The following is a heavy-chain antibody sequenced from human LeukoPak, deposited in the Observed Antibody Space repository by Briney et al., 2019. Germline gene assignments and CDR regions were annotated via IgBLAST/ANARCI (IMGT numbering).Heavy chain of an antibody. CDR2: ISSSSSTI. J-gene: IGHJ4*02. V-gene: IGHV3-48*04. CDR3: ARGSRFGELSGD. D-gene: IGHD3-10*01. Sequence: GGSLRLSCAASGFTFSSYSMNWVRQAPGKGLEWVSYISSSSSTIYYADSVKGRFTISRDNAKDSLYLQMNSLRAEDTAVYYCARGSRFGELSGDWGQGTLVTVSS. CDR1: GFTFSSYS.